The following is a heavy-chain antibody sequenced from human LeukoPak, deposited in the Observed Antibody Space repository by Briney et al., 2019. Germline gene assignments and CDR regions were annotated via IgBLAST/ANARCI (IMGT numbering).Heavy chain of an antibody. V-gene: IGHV4-59*01. CDR1: GGSISSYY. J-gene: IGHJ3*02. CDR3: ARGGRSGSYYDAFDI. CDR2: IYYSGST. Sequence: SETLSLTCTVSGGSISSYYWSWIRQPPGKGLEWIGYIYYSGSTNYNPSLKSRVTISVDTSKNQFSLKLSSVTAADTAVYYCARGGRSGSYYDAFDIWGQGTMVTVSS. D-gene: IGHD3-10*01.